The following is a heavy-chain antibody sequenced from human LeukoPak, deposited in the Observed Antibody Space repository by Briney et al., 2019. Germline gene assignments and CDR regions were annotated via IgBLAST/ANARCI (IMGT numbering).Heavy chain of an antibody. J-gene: IGHJ6*03. CDR1: GLIFCSYE. CDR2: NDSSGGTI. CDR3: ARGVGRASYYYYMDV. Sequence: GGSLRLSCAASGLIFCSYEMHWVRQAPGKGLEWVSYNDSSGGTIHYADSVKGRFTISRDNAKNSLYLQMNSPRVEDTADYYCARGVGRASYYYYMDVWGKGTTVTVSS. V-gene: IGHV3-48*03. D-gene: IGHD3-10*01.